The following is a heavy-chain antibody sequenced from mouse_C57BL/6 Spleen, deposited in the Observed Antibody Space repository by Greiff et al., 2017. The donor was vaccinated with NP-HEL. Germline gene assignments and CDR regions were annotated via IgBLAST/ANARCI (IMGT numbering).Heavy chain of an antibody. V-gene: IGHV6-6*01. CDR3: TRSGSSYAWFAY. CDR2: IRNKANNHAT. Sequence: EVKLVESGGGLVQPGGSMKLSCAASGFTFSDAWMDWVRQSPEKGLEWVAEIRNKANNHATYYAESVKGRFTISRDDSKSSVYLQMNSLRAEDTGIYYCTRSGSSYAWFAYWGQGTLVTVSA. D-gene: IGHD1-1*01. J-gene: IGHJ3*01. CDR1: GFTFSDAW.